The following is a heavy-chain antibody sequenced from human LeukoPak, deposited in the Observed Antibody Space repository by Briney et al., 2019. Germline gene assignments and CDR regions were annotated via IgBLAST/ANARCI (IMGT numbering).Heavy chain of an antibody. CDR1: GFTVSNNY. Sequence: GGSLRLSSKASGFTVSNNYMNWVRQAPGKGLEWVALIYSVGTTNYADSVKGRFTISRDNSKNTLYLQMTNVRVGDTAVYYCARDPPGIAASVSGGWGQGTLVTVSS. CDR2: IYSVGTT. J-gene: IGHJ4*02. D-gene: IGHD6-13*01. V-gene: IGHV3-53*01. CDR3: ARDPPGIAASVSGG.